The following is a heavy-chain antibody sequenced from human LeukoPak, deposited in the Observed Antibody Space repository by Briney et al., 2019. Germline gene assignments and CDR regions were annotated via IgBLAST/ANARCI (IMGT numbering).Heavy chain of an antibody. CDR1: GFTFSSYA. CDR3: AKRKNSPGYSSLDQ. D-gene: IGHD2-15*01. CDR2: ISGSGGST. V-gene: IGHV3-23*01. J-gene: IGHJ4*02. Sequence: GGSLRLSCAASGFTFSSYAMSWVRQAPGKGLEWVSAISGSGGSTYYADSVKGRFTVSRDNSKNTVYLQMNSLRVDDSAVYYCAKRKNSPGYSSLDQWGQGTLVTVSS.